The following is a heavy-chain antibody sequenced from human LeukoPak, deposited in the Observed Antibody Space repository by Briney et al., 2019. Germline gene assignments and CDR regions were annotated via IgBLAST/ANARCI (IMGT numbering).Heavy chain of an antibody. CDR3: VRGDAYYDFWSGYYRGSKEYYFDY. CDR1: GYTFTSYD. V-gene: IGHV1-8*01. D-gene: IGHD3-3*01. CDR2: MNPNSGNT. Sequence: ASVKVSCKASGYTFTSYDINWVRQATGQGLEWMGWMNPNSGNTGYAQKFQGRVTMTRNTSISTAYMELSSLRSEDTAVYYCVRGDAYYDFWSGYYRGSKEYYFDYWGQGTLVTVSS. J-gene: IGHJ4*02.